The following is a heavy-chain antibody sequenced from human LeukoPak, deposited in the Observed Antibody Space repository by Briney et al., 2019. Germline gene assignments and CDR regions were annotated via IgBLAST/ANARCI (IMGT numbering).Heavy chain of an antibody. CDR2: MNPNSGNT. J-gene: IGHJ5*02. CDR3: ARGARIAARPRIRNWFDP. Sequence: ASVKVSCKASGYTFTGYYMHWVRQATGQGLEWMGWMNPNSGNTGYAQKFQGRVTMTRNTSISTAYMELSSLRSEDTAVYYCARGARIAARPRIRNWFDPWGQGTLVTVSS. CDR1: GYTFTGYY. V-gene: IGHV1-8*02. D-gene: IGHD6-6*01.